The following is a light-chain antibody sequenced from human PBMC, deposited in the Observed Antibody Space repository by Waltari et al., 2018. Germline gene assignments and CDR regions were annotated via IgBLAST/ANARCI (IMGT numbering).Light chain of an antibody. V-gene: IGKV3-20*01. CDR2: DAS. CDR1: QSVSHSN. J-gene: IGKJ5*01. CDR3: QQYGSSVT. Sequence: EILLTQSPGILSLSPGERATLSCRAIQSVSHSNLAWYQQKPGQGPRLLIYDASSRATGIPDRFSGTGSGTEFTLTISRLEPEDFAVYYCQQYGSSVTFGHGTRLEIK.